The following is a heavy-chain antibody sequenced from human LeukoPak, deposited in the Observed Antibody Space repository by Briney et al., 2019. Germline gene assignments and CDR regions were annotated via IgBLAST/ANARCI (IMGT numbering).Heavy chain of an antibody. CDR3: ARSGRYCSGGSCYHKLFDY. V-gene: IGHV4-39*01. CDR1: GGSISSSSYY. CDR2: IYYSGST. J-gene: IGHJ4*02. Sequence: SETLSLTCTVSGGSISSSSYYWGWIRQPPGKGLEWVGSIYYSGSTYYNPSLKSRVTISVDTSKNQFSLKLSSVTAADTAVYYCARSGRYCSGGSCYHKLFDYWGQGTLATVSS. D-gene: IGHD2-15*01.